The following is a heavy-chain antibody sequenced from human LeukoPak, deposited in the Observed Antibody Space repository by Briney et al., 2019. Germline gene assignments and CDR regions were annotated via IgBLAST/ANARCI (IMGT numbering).Heavy chain of an antibody. J-gene: IGHJ4*02. CDR2: INPNSGGT. Sequence: GASVKVSCKASGYTFTGYYMHWVRQAPGQGLEWMGWINPNSGGTNYAQKFQGRGTMTRDTSISTAYMELSRLRSDDTAVYYCARVRRVGATFYYFDYWGQGTLVTVSS. D-gene: IGHD1-26*01. CDR3: ARVRRVGATFYYFDY. V-gene: IGHV1-2*02. CDR1: GYTFTGYY.